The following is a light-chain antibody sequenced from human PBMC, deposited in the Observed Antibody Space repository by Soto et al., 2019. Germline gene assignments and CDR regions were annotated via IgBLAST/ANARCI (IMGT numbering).Light chain of an antibody. Sequence: EIAMTHTPCTLCGSPDERATLSFRASQSVSSNLAWYQQKPGQAPSLLIYGASTRATGNPARFSGSGSGTEFTLTICSLQSEDFAVYYCQQYIRRPITFGGGTRLEI. CDR3: QQYIRRPIT. CDR2: GAS. J-gene: IGKJ5*01. CDR1: QSVSSN. V-gene: IGKV3-15*01.